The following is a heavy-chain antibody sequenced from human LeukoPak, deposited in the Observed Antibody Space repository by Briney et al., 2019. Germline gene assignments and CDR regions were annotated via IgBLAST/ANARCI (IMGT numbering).Heavy chain of an antibody. CDR1: GGSGSSDS. J-gene: IGHJ5*02. CDR2: ISYSGST. Sequence: PSETLSLTCTVSGGSGSSDSWSWIRQPPGQGLEWIGYISYSGSTSYNPPLKSRVTISVDTSKNQFSLKLSSVTAADTAVYYCARGAVLNWFDPWGQGTLVTVSS. D-gene: IGHD6-19*01. V-gene: IGHV4-59*08. CDR3: ARGAVLNWFDP.